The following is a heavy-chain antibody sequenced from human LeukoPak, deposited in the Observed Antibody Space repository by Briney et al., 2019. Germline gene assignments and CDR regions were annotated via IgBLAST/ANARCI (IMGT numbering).Heavy chain of an antibody. CDR2: INHSGST. D-gene: IGHD6-13*01. Sequence: SETLSLTCAVYGGSFSGYYWSWIRQPPGKGLEWIGEINHSGSTNYNPSLKSRVTISVDTSKNQFSLKLSSVTAAGTAVYYCARGPLDIAAAGNYDYWGQGTLVTVSS. CDR1: GGSFSGYY. J-gene: IGHJ4*02. V-gene: IGHV4-34*01. CDR3: ARGPLDIAAAGNYDY.